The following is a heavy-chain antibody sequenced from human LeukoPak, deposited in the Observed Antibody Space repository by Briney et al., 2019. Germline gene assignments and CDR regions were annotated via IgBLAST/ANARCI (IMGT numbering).Heavy chain of an antibody. V-gene: IGHV5-51*01. D-gene: IGHD5-24*01. CDR2: VYPGDSDT. Sequence: GESLKISCKGSGYXFTDYLIGWVRQMPGKGLEWMGIVYPGDSDTRYSPSFQGQVTISADKSINSAYLQWSSLRASDTAMYYCARHGDGSNWAVWGQGTLVTVSS. CDR1: GYXFTDYL. CDR3: ARHGDGSNWAV. J-gene: IGHJ4*02.